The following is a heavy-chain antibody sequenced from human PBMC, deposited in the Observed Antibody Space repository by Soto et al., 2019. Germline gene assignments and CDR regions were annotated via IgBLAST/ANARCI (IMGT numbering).Heavy chain of an antibody. V-gene: IGHV4-39*01. D-gene: IGHD3-10*01. CDR1: GGSISSSGYY. J-gene: IGHJ4*02. CDR3: ARQRTTMVRGVMYYFDY. Sequence: SETLSLTCTVSGGSISSSGYYWGWIRQPPGKGLEWIGSIYYSGSTYYNPSLKSRVTISVDTSKNQFSLKLSSVTAADTAVYYCARQRTTMVRGVMYYFDYWGQGTLVTVSS. CDR2: IYYSGST.